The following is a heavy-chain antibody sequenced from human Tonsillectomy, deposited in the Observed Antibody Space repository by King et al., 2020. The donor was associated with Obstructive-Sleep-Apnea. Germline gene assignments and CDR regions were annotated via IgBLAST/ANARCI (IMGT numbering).Heavy chain of an antibody. CDR1: GYSFTSYW. CDR2: IDPSDSYT. CDR3: ARGALYCSSTSCPRFDS. J-gene: IGHJ4*02. D-gene: IGHD2-2*01. V-gene: IGHV5-10-1*03. Sequence: VQLVESGAEVKKPGESLRISCKGSGYSFTSYWISWVRQMPGKGLEWSGRIDPSDSYTNYSPSFQGHVTISADKSISTAYLQWSSLKASDTAMYYCARGALYCSSTSCPRFDSWGQGTLVTVSS.